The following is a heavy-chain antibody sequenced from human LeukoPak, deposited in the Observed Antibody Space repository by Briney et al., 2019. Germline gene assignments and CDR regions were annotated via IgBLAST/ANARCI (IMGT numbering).Heavy chain of an antibody. CDR3: ASGSYLFDY. D-gene: IGHD1-26*01. J-gene: IGHJ4*02. CDR2: IYYSGST. V-gene: IGHV4-34*01. Sequence: SETLSLTCAVYGGSFSGYYWSWIRQPPGKGLEWIGSIYYSGSTYYNPSLKSRVTISVDTSKNQFSLKLSSVTAADTAVYYCASGSYLFDYWGQGTLVTVSS. CDR1: GGSFSGYY.